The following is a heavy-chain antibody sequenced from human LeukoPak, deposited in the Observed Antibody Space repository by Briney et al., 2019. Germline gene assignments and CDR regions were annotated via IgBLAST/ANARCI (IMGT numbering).Heavy chain of an antibody. V-gene: IGHV3-7*01. CDR3: ARGRLWFGNAFDI. Sequence: GGSLRLSCAASGFTFSSYWMIWVRQAPGKGLEWVANIRQDGSEKYYVASVGGRFTISRDNAKNSLYLQMNSLRAEDTAVYYCARGRLWFGNAFDIWGQGTMVTVSS. D-gene: IGHD3-10*01. J-gene: IGHJ3*02. CDR1: GFTFSSYW. CDR2: IRQDGSEK.